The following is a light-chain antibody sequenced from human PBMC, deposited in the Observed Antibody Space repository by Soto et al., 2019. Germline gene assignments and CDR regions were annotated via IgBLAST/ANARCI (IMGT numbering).Light chain of an antibody. J-gene: IGKJ1*01. CDR2: GTS. V-gene: IGKV3-15*01. CDR1: QTVSSN. Sequence: EIVMTQSPATLSVSPGERVTLSCRASQTVSSNLAWYQQKPGQSPRLLISGTSTRATGIPARFSGSGSGTEFTLTICSLQSEDFAVYYCHQYNFWPSFGQGTKVDI. CDR3: HQYNFWPS.